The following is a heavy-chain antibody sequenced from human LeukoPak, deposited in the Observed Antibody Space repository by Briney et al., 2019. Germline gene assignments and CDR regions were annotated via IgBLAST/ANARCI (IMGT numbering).Heavy chain of an antibody. Sequence: GGSLRLSCAASGFTFTTYWMHWVRQAPGKGLVWVSHINSDGSITSYADSVKGRFTISRDNAKNTLYLQMNSPRAEDTAVYYCARPSHPKTNGWYYFFGMDVWGQGTTVTVSS. CDR3: ARPSHPKTNGWYYFFGMDV. J-gene: IGHJ6*02. V-gene: IGHV3-74*01. CDR2: INSDGSIT. CDR1: GFTFTTYW. D-gene: IGHD6-19*01.